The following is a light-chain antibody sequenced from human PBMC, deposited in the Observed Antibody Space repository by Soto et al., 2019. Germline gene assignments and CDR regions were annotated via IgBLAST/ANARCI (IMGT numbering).Light chain of an antibody. CDR2: AAS. V-gene: IGKV1-39*01. J-gene: IGKJ4*01. CDR1: QIISTY. Sequence: IQRSQSPSTLQAYVRDRVTITCRASQIISTYLNWYQQIPGKAPKLLIYAASSLQRGVPSRFSGSGFGTDFTLTITSLQPEDFATYYCQQVESYPSTFCGGAKVDIK. CDR3: QQVESYPST.